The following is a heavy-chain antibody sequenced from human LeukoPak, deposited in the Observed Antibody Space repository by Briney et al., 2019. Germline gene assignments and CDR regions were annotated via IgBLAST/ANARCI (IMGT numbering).Heavy chain of an antibody. CDR2: ISGSSMI. CDR3: AREASYSSSWATFDY. J-gene: IGHJ4*02. D-gene: IGHD6-13*01. V-gene: IGHV3-48*01. Sequence: SGGSLRLSCAASGFTFSSYAMNWVRQAPGKGLEWVSYISGSSMIYYADSVKGRFTISRDIASNSLYLQMNSLRAEDTGVYYCAREASYSSSWATFDYWGQGTLVTVSS. CDR1: GFTFSSYA.